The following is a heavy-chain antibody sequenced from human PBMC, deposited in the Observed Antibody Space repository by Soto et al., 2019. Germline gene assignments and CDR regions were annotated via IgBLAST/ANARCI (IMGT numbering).Heavy chain of an antibody. CDR1: GFTVSSNY. V-gene: IGHV3-53*04. J-gene: IGHJ4*02. CDR3: ARIYGSGCG. D-gene: IGHD3-10*01. CDR2: IYSGGST. Sequence: EVQLVESGGGLVQPGGSLRLSCAASGFTVSSNYMSWVRQAPGKGLEWVSVIYSGGSTYYADSVKGRFTISRHNSKNTLYLQMKTLIAEDAAVYYCARIYGSGCGWGQGTLVPVSS.